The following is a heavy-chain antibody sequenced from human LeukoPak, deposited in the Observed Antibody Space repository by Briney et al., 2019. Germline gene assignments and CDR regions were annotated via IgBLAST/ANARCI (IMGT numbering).Heavy chain of an antibody. Sequence: GXSVTVSFKASGYTFTIYGISWVRQAPGQGGGGVGWISAYNGNTNYAQKLQGRGTMTTDTSTSTAYMELRSLRSDDTAVYYCARGGGGYDSEFDYWGQGTLVTVSS. D-gene: IGHD3-22*01. CDR2: ISAYNGNT. CDR1: GYTFTIYG. J-gene: IGHJ4*02. CDR3: ARGGGGYDSEFDY. V-gene: IGHV1-18*01.